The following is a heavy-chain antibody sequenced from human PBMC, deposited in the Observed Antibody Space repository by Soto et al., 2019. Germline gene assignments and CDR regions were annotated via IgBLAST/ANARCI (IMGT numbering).Heavy chain of an antibody. Sequence: SETLSLTCTVSGGSVSSGSYYWSWIRQPPGKGLEWIGYIYYSGSTNYNPSLKSRVTISVDTSKNQFSLKLSSVTAADTAVYYCARGKNVLLWFGELLTITLPDWFDPWGQGTLVTVSS. D-gene: IGHD3-10*01. CDR3: ARGKNVLLWFGELLTITLPDWFDP. CDR2: IYYSGST. V-gene: IGHV4-61*01. CDR1: GGSVSSGSYY. J-gene: IGHJ5*02.